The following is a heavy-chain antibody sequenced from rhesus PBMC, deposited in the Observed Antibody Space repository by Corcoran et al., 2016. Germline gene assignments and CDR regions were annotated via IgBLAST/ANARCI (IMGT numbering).Heavy chain of an antibody. CDR3: ARVIPSV. Sequence: QVQLQESGPGLVKPSEPLSLTCAVPGGSTSSVYSCWSWIRQPPGKGLEWIGYITYSGSTSYNPSLKSRVTISRDTSKNQFSLKLSSVTAADTAVYYCARVIPSVWGPGVLVTVSS. CDR1: GGSTSSVYSC. J-gene: IGHJ5-1*01. V-gene: IGHV4-122*02. CDR2: ITYSGST.